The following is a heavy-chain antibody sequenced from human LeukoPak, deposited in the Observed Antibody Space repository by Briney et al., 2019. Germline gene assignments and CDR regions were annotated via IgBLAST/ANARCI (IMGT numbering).Heavy chain of an antibody. J-gene: IGHJ4*02. CDR2: ISGSGGST. V-gene: IGHV3-23*01. Sequence: PGGSLRLSCAASGFTFSSYAMSWVRQAPGKGLEWVSAISGSGGSTYYADSVKGRFTISRDNSENTLYLQMNSLRAEDTAVYYCAKVLRGTGMLFDYWGQGTLVTVSS. D-gene: IGHD1-1*01. CDR1: GFTFSSYA. CDR3: AKVLRGTGMLFDY.